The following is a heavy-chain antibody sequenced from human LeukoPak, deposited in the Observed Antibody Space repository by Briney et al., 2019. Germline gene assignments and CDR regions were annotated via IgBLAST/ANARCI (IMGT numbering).Heavy chain of an antibody. CDR2: IYPGDSDT. J-gene: IGHJ5*02. V-gene: IGHV5-51*01. Sequence: GESLKISCKGSGYSFTSYWIGWVRQMPGKGLEWMGIIYPGDSDTRYSPSFQGQVTISADKSTSTAYLQWSSLKASDTAMYYCARGDGYCSSTSCQGGWFDPWGQGTLVTVSS. D-gene: IGHD2-2*01. CDR1: GYSFTSYW. CDR3: ARGDGYCSSTSCQGGWFDP.